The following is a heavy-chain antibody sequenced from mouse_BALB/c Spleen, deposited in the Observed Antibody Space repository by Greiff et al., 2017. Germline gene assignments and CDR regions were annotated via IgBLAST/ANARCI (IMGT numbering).Heavy chain of an antibody. Sequence: VQLQQSGAELVKPGASVKLSCKASGYTFTSYWMHWVKQRPGQGLEWIGEINPSNGRTNYNEKFKSKATLTVDKSSSTAYMQLSSLTSEDSAVYYCASGEVRPFAYWGQGTLVTVSA. CDR3: ASGEVRPFAY. J-gene: IGHJ3*01. D-gene: IGHD2-14*01. CDR1: GYTFTSYW. CDR2: INPSNGRT. V-gene: IGHV1S81*02.